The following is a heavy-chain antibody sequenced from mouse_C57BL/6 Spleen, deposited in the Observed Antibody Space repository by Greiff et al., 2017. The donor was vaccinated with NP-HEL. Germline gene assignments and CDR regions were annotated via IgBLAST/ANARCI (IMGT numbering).Heavy chain of an antibody. CDR3: TRSREITTVVDAMDY. V-gene: IGHV1-15*01. J-gene: IGHJ4*01. D-gene: IGHD1-1*01. Sequence: VQLQQSGAELVRPGASVTLSCKASGYTFTDYEMHWVKQTPVHGLEWIGAIDPETGGTAYNQKFKGKAILTADKSSSTAYMELRSLTSEDSAVYYCTRSREITTVVDAMDYWGQGTSVTVSS. CDR1: GYTFTDYE. CDR2: IDPETGGT.